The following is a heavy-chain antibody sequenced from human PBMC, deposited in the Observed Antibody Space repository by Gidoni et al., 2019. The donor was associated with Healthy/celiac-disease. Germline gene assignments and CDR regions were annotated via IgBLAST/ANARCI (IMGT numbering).Heavy chain of an antibody. CDR3: ATFNCEKDCSSTGSWFDP. V-gene: IGHV1-24*01. CDR1: GYTLTELS. J-gene: IGHJ5*02. Sequence: QVQLVQSGAEVKKPGASVKVSCKVSGYTLTELSMHWVRQAPGKGLEWMGGFDPEDGETIYAQKFQGRVTMTEDTSTDTAYMELSSLRSEDTAVYYCATFNCEKDCSSTGSWFDPWGQGTLVTVSS. CDR2: FDPEDGET. D-gene: IGHD2-2*01.